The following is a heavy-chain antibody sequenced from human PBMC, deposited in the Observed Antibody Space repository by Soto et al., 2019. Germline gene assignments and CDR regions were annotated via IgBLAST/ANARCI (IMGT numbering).Heavy chain of an antibody. CDR2: INAGNGNR. J-gene: IGHJ4*02. Sequence: QVQLVKSGAEVNKPGASVKVSCKASGYTFTSYAMHWVRQAPGQRLEWMGWINAGNGNRKYSQKFQGRVTITRDTSASTAYMELSSLRSEDTAVYYCARDSPPSDYWGQGTLVTVSS. CDR3: ARDSPPSDY. CDR1: GYTFTSYA. V-gene: IGHV1-3*01.